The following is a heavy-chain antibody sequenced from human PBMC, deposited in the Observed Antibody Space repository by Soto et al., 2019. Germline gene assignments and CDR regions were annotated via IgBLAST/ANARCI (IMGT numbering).Heavy chain of an antibody. Sequence: SETLSLTCAVSGGSFTSNNWWTWVRQPPGQGLEWIGEIYRTGSTYYKPSLKSRVTISVDTSKNQFSLKLSSVTAADTAVYYCARQGGGSARRWLDPWGQGTLVTVSS. CDR1: GGSFTSNNW. CDR2: IYRTGST. J-gene: IGHJ5*02. CDR3: ARQGGGSARRWLDP. D-gene: IGHD2-15*01. V-gene: IGHV4-4*02.